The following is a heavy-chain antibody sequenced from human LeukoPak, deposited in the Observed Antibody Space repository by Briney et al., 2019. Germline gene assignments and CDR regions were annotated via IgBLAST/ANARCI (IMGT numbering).Heavy chain of an antibody. Sequence: GASVKVSCKASGYTFTGYYMHWVRQAPGQGLEWMGWINPNSGGTNYAQKFQGRVTMTRDTSISTAYMELSRLRSDDTAMYYCARVTYNVNMGDFDYWGQGTLVTASS. V-gene: IGHV1-2*02. J-gene: IGHJ4*02. D-gene: IGHD5-24*01. CDR2: INPNSGGT. CDR1: GYTFTGYY. CDR3: ARVTYNVNMGDFDY.